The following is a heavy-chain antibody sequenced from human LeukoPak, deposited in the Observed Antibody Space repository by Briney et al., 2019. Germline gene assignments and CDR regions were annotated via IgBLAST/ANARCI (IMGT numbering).Heavy chain of an antibody. CDR1: GFTFSSYG. D-gene: IGHD5-18*01. V-gene: IGHV3-30*02. Sequence: GGSLRLSCAASGFTFSSYGMHWVRQAPGKGLEWVALIRYDGSNKYYGDSVKGRFTISRDNSKNTLYLQMNSLRAEDTAVYYCAKDWRGKGGCRYGYGYWGQGTLVTVSS. CDR2: IRYDGSNK. CDR3: AKDWRGKGGCRYGYGY. J-gene: IGHJ4*02.